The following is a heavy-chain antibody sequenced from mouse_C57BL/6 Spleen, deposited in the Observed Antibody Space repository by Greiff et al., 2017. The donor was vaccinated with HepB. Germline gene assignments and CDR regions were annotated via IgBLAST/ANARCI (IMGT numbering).Heavy chain of an antibody. V-gene: IGHV1-22*01. J-gene: IGHJ4*01. Sequence: DVQLQESGPELVKPGASVKMSCKASGYTFTDYNMHWVKQSHGKSLEWIGYINPNNGGTSYNQKFKGKATLTVNKSSSTAYMELRSLTSEDSAVYYCASHPLYYYGSSPYAMDYWGQGTSVTVSS. CDR2: INPNNGGT. CDR1: GYTFTDYN. CDR3: ASHPLYYYGSSPYAMDY. D-gene: IGHD1-1*01.